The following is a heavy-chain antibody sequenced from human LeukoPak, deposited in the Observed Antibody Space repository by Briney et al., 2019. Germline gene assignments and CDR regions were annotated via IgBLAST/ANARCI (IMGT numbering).Heavy chain of an antibody. V-gene: IGHV3-7*01. Sequence: GGSLRLSCVASGFTFTTYWMSWVRRAPGKGLEWVANIKEDGSEINYVDSVKGRFTISRANAKNSLNLQMNSLRAEDTAVYYCARDRGYSTFDYWGQGTLVTVS. D-gene: IGHD4-23*01. CDR2: IKEDGSEI. CDR1: GFTFTTYW. CDR3: ARDRGYSTFDY. J-gene: IGHJ4*02.